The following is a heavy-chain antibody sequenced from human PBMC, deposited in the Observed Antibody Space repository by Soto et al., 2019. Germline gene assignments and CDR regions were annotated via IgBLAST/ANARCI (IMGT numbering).Heavy chain of an antibody. Sequence: PSETLSLTCAVSGGSISSSNWWSWVRQPPGKGLEWIGEIYHSGSTNYNPSLKSRVTISVDKSKNQFSLKLSSVTAADTAVYYCARDVVAVAGGLDYWGQGTLVTVSS. CDR2: IYHSGST. J-gene: IGHJ4*02. D-gene: IGHD6-19*01. CDR3: ARDVVAVAGGLDY. V-gene: IGHV4-4*02. CDR1: GGSISSSNW.